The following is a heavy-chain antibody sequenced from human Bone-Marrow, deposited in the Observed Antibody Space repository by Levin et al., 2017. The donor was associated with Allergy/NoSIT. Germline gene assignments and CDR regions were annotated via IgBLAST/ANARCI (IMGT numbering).Heavy chain of an antibody. J-gene: IGHJ3*01. CDR1: GFSFGGYG. V-gene: IGHV3-30*18. CDR3: AKVYLQLELYTFDV. CDR2: ITYDGGNK. D-gene: IGHD1-1*01. Sequence: PGGSLRLSCAASGFSFGGYGMQWVRQAPGKGLEWMALITYDGGNKYYADSVKGRFTISRDNSKNTLYLQMNSLRAEDTAVYYCAKVYLQLELYTFDVWGRGTMVTVSS.